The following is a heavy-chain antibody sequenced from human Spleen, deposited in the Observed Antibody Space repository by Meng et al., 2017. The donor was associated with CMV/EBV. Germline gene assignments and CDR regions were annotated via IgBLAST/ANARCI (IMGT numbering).Heavy chain of an antibody. CDR2: IIPIFGTA. Sequence: SVKVSCKASGGTFSSYAISWVRQAPGQGLEWMGGIIPIFGTANYAQKFQGRVTITTDESTSTAYMELSSLRSEDTAVYYCARAGGGDTPYYYYGMDVWGQGTTVTVSS. D-gene: IGHD2-21*02. J-gene: IGHJ6*02. V-gene: IGHV1-69*05. CDR3: ARAGGGDTPYYYYGMDV. CDR1: GGTFSSYA.